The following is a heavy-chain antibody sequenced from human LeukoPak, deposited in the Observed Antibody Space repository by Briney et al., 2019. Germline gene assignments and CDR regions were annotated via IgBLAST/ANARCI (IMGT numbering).Heavy chain of an antibody. Sequence: PGRSLRLSCAASGSTFSSYAMHWVRQAPGKGLEWVAVISYDGSNKYYADSVKGRFTISRDNSKNTLYPQMNSLRAEDTAVYYCARKSRDGFNYDSSGFFDYWGQGTLVTVSS. CDR1: GSTFSSYA. D-gene: IGHD5-24*01. J-gene: IGHJ4*02. CDR3: ARKSRDGFNYDSSGFFDY. CDR2: ISYDGSNK. V-gene: IGHV3-30-3*01.